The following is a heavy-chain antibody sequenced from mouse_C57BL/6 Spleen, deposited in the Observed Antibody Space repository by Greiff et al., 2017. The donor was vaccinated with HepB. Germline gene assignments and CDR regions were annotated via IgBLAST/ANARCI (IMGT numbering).Heavy chain of an antibody. Sequence: QVQLQQSGPGLVQPSQSLSITCTVSGFSLTSYGVHWVRQSPGKGLEWLGVIWRGGSTDYNAAFMSRLSITKDNPKSQVFFKMNSLQADDTAIYYCAKRVYDYDGGFAYWGQGTLVTVSA. J-gene: IGHJ3*01. CDR2: IWRGGST. CDR3: AKRVYDYDGGFAY. CDR1: GFSLTSYG. V-gene: IGHV2-5*01. D-gene: IGHD2-4*01.